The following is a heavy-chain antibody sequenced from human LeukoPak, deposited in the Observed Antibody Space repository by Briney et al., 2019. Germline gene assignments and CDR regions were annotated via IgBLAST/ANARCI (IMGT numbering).Heavy chain of an antibody. Sequence: GRSLRLSCAVSGFTFSSYSFHWVRQAPGKGLEWVAYDGSTKNYADSVKGRFTISRDNSNNTLYLQMNSQRTENTAVYYCARVSSNDYGDYGIDYWGQGTLVTVSS. J-gene: IGHJ4*02. D-gene: IGHD4-17*01. V-gene: IGHV3-30-3*01. CDR2: DGSTK. CDR1: GFTFSSYS. CDR3: ARVSSNDYGDYGIDY.